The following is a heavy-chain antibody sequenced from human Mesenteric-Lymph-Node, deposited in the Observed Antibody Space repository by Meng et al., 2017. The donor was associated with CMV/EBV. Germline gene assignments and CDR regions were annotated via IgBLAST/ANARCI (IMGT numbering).Heavy chain of an antibody. V-gene: IGHV1-18*04. Sequence: CKASGCTFTSYSISWVRQAPGQGLEWMGWISAYNGNTNYAQKLQGRVTMTTDTSTSTAYMELRSLRSDDTAVYYCARVLTGDGCYFDYWGQGTLVTVSS. CDR3: ARVLTGDGCYFDY. CDR2: ISAYNGNT. D-gene: IGHD7-27*01. J-gene: IGHJ4*02. CDR1: GCTFTSYS.